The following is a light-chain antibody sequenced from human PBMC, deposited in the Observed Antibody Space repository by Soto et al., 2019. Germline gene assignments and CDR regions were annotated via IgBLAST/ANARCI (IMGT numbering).Light chain of an antibody. CDR2: DVS. V-gene: IGLV2-11*01. CDR1: SSDFGGYNY. CDR3: QSYDGSLSGYV. Sequence: VLTQPRSVSGSPGQSVTISCTGTSSDFGGYNYVSWYHQYSGQAPKLMIYDVSKRPSGVPDRFSGSKSGPTASLTISGLQAEDEADYYCQSYDGSLSGYVFGTGNKGTVL. J-gene: IGLJ1*01.